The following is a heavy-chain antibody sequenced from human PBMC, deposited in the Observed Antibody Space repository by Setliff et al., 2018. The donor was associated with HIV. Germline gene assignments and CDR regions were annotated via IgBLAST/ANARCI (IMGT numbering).Heavy chain of an antibody. D-gene: IGHD4-17*01. Sequence: GGSLRLSCAASGFSFDDYCMNWVRQAPGKGLEGVSYISSKRTSIYYPDSVKGRFTISRDNDNNSLYLQMSGLSAEDTAVYYCARGSTTLTNYYYYYIDVWGKGTTVTVSS. CDR1: GFSFDDYC. V-gene: IGHV3-48*01. J-gene: IGHJ6*03. CDR2: ISSKRTSI. CDR3: ARGSTTLTNYYYYYIDV.